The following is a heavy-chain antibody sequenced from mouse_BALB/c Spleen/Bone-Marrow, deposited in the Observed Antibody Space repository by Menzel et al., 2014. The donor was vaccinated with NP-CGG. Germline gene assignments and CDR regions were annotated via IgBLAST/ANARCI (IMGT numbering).Heavy chain of an antibody. J-gene: IGHJ3*01. V-gene: IGHV1-74*01. CDR2: IHPSDSET. CDR3: ARFGNYEGFAY. D-gene: IGHD2-1*01. Sequence: VKLVESGAELVRTGASVKLSCKASGYSFTNYWMNWVKQRPGQGLEWIGMIHPSDSETRLNQKFKDKATLTVDKSSSTAYMQLSSPTSEDSAVYYCARFGNYEGFAYWGQGTLVTVSA. CDR1: GYSFTNYW.